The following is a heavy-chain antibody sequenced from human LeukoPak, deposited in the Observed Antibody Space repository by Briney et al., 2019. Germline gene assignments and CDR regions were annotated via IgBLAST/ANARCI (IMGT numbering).Heavy chain of an antibody. CDR1: GFTFSSYS. CDR3: ARDVSMLSSVYYYYYMDV. J-gene: IGHJ6*03. D-gene: IGHD2/OR15-2a*01. Sequence: GGSLRLSCAASGFTFSSYSMNWVRQAPGKGLEWVSYISSSSSTIYYADSVKGRFTISRDNAKNSLYLQMNSLRAEDTAVYYCARDVSMLSSVYYYYYMDVWGKGTTVTVSS. CDR2: ISSSSSTI. V-gene: IGHV3-48*01.